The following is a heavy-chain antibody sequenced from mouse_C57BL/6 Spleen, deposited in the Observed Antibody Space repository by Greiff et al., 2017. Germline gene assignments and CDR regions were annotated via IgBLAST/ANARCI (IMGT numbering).Heavy chain of an antibody. J-gene: IGHJ3*01. CDR3: TRYHYGNIGGFAY. CDR2: IYPGNSDT. V-gene: IGHV1-5*01. CDR1: GYTFTSYW. D-gene: IGHD2-1*01. Sequence: VQLQQSGTVLARPGASVKMSCKTSGYTFTSYWMHWVKQRPGQGREWIGAIYPGNSDTSSNQKFKGKAKLTAVTSASTSYMELSSLTNEDSAVYYCTRYHYGNIGGFAYWGQGTLVTVSA.